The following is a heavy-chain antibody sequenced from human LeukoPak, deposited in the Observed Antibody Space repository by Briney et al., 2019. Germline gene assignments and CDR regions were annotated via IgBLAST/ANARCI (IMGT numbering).Heavy chain of an antibody. CDR1: GFTFSNYA. V-gene: IGHV3-23*01. D-gene: IGHD6-19*01. CDR3: ANRPLNSASGWYGVDY. CDR2: ISSGGSST. J-gene: IGHJ4*02. Sequence: PGGSLRLSCAASGFTFSNYAMSWVCQAPGKGLEWVSAISSGGSSTYYADSVKGRFTISRDNSKDTLYLQMNSLRAEDTAVYYCANRPLNSASGWYGVDYWGQGTLVTVSS.